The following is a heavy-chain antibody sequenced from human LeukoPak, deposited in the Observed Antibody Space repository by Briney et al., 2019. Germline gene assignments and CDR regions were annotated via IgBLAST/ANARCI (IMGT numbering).Heavy chain of an antibody. J-gene: IGHJ4*02. V-gene: IGHV1-8*02. CDR2: MNPNSGNT. D-gene: IGHD4-17*01. CDR3: AREGEAPPQDYGDYYE. Sequence: ASVKVSCKASGYTFTSYGIIWVRQATGQGLEWMGWMNPNSGNTGYAQKFQGRVTMTRNTSISTAYMELGSLRSEDTAVYYCAREGEAPPQDYGDYYEWGQGTLVTVSS. CDR1: GYTFTSYG.